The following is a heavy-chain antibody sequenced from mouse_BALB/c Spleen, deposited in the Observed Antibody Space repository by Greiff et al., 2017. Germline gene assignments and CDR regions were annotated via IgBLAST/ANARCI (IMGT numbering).Heavy chain of an antibody. Sequence: QVQLQQSGAELMKPGASVKISCKATGYTFSSYWIEWVKQRPGHGLEWIGEILPGSGSTNYNEKFKGKATFTADTSSNTAYMQLSSLTSEDSAVYCCARRDDYDAMDYWGQGTSVTVSS. CDR3: ARRDDYDAMDY. V-gene: IGHV1-9*01. CDR1: GYTFSSYW. CDR2: ILPGSGST. J-gene: IGHJ4*01.